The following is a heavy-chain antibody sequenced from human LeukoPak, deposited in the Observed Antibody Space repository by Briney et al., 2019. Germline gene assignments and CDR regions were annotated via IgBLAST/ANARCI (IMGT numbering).Heavy chain of an antibody. CDR2: INGGASAT. CDR3: AKPPNDYSDYPFDD. CDR1: GFTFSTYA. D-gene: IGHD4-11*01. Sequence: PGGSLRLSCAASGFTFSTYAMSWVRQAPGKGLEWVSAINGGASATYYADSVKGRFTISRDNSKNTVYLQMNSLRAEDTAVYYYAKPPNDYSDYPFDDWGQGTLVTVSS. J-gene: IGHJ4*02. V-gene: IGHV3-23*01.